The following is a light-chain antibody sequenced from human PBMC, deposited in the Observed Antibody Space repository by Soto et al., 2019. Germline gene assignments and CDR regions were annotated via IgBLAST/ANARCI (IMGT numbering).Light chain of an antibody. CDR2: GAS. J-gene: IGKJ4*01. V-gene: IGKV3-20*01. CDR1: QSVKNDY. Sequence: ETVLTQSPCTLSLSPGERATLSCRASQSVKNDYLAWYQQKPGQAPRLLIYGASSRATGIPDRFSGSGSGTDFTLTISRLEPEDFAVYYCQQYGSSLGVTFAGGTKVDIK. CDR3: QQYGSSLGVT.